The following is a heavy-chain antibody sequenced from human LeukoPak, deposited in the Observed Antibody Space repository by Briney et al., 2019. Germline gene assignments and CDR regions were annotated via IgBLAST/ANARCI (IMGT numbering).Heavy chain of an antibody. CDR1: GFTFDDYA. CDR3: AKVRYSSGPFDY. D-gene: IGHD4-11*01. Sequence: GGSLRLSCAASGFTFDDYAMHWVRPAPRKGLEWVSFISGDGGYTYYADSVKGRFTISRDNSKNSLYLQMYSLRPEDTALYYCAKVRYSSGPFDYWGQGTLVTVSS. V-gene: IGHV3-43*02. CDR2: ISGDGGYT. J-gene: IGHJ4*02.